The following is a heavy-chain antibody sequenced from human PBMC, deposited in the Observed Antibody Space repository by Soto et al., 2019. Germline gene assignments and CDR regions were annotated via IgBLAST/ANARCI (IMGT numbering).Heavy chain of an antibody. CDR3: ARVRAELGYCSGGSCLPYYYGMDV. V-gene: IGHV1-18*01. CDR2: ISAYNGDT. CDR1: GYTFTSYG. J-gene: IGHJ6*02. D-gene: IGHD2-15*01. Sequence: QVQLVQSGGEVKKPGASVKVSCKASGYTFTSYGISWVRQAPGQGLGWMGWISAYNGDTEYAQKFQGRVTMTTDTSTSTGYMELRSLRSDDTAVYYCARVRAELGYCSGGSCLPYYYGMDVWGQGTTVTVSS.